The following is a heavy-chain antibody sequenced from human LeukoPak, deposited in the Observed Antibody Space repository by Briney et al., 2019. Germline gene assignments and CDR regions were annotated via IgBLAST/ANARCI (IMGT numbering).Heavy chain of an antibody. Sequence: GGSLRLSCAASGFTFDDYGMSWVRQAPGKGLEWVSGINWNGGSTGYADSVKGRFTISRDNAKNSLYLQMNSLRAEDTALYYCAKDYYDILTGYYNAFDIWGQGTMVTVSS. J-gene: IGHJ3*02. CDR1: GFTFDDYG. D-gene: IGHD3-9*01. CDR2: INWNGGST. V-gene: IGHV3-20*04. CDR3: AKDYYDILTGYYNAFDI.